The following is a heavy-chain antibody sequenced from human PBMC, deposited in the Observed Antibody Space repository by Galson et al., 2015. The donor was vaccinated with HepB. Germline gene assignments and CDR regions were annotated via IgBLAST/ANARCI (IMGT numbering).Heavy chain of an antibody. J-gene: IGHJ4*02. CDR2: INDSGGNT. CDR3: AKDAGGTDSGPFEY. CDR1: VFNFRTYG. V-gene: IGHV3-23*01. Sequence: SLRLSCAASVFNFRTYGMSWVRQAPGKGLQWVSTINDSGGNTHYADSVKGRFTISRDNSKNTLYLHMNSLRAEDTAFYYCAKDAGGTDSGPFEYWGQGTLVTVSS. D-gene: IGHD1-26*01.